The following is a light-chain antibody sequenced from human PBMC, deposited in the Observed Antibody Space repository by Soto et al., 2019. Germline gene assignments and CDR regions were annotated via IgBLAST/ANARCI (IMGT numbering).Light chain of an antibody. J-gene: IGKJ1*01. CDR1: QSISSW. CDR3: QHRYSLPRT. Sequence: EVSRVRYTRSSSVGARVTITCRASQSISSWLAWYQQKPGKAPKLLIYAASSLQSGVPSRFSGSGSGTDFTLTISSLQPADFATYYSQHRYSLPRTFPQGTKVDIK. CDR2: AAS. V-gene: IGKV1-39*01.